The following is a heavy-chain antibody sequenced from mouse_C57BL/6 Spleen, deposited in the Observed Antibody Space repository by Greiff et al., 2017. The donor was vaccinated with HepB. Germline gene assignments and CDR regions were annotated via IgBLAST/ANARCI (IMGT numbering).Heavy chain of an antibody. CDR3: ATRAIYYGNF. CDR2: IDPEDGDT. V-gene: IGHV14-4*01. D-gene: IGHD2-1*01. J-gene: IGHJ2*01. CDR1: GFNIKDDY. Sequence: VQLKQSGAELVRPGASVKLSCTASGFNIKDDYMHWVKQRPEQGLEWIGWIDPEDGDTEYAPTFQGKATITADTSSNTAYLQLSSLTSEDTAVSYCATRAIYYGNFWGQGTTLTVSS.